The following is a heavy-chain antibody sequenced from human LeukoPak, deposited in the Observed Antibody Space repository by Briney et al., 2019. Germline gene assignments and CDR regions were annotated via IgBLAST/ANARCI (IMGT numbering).Heavy chain of an antibody. V-gene: IGHV4-4*02. CDR2: IYHSGST. J-gene: IGHJ4*02. CDR3: ARGKSRASHIDY. CDR1: GGSISSSNW. Sequence: SGTLSLTCAVSGGSISSSNWWSWVRQPPGKGLEWIGEIYHSGSTYYNPSLKSRVTISVDTSKNQFSLKLRSVTAADTAVYYCARGKSRASHIDYWGQGTLVTVSS.